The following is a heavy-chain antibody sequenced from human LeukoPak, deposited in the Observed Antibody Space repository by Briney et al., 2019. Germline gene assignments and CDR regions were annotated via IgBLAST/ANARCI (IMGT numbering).Heavy chain of an antibody. CDR3: ASYYYDSADAFDI. CDR2: INHSGST. CDR1: GFTFSSYA. V-gene: IGHV4-34*01. Sequence: GSLRLSCAASGFTFSSYAMSWVRQAPGKGLERIGEINHSGSTNYNPSLKSRVTISVDTSKNQFSLKLSSVTAADTAVYYCASYYYDSADAFDIWGQGTMVTVSS. D-gene: IGHD3-22*01. J-gene: IGHJ3*02.